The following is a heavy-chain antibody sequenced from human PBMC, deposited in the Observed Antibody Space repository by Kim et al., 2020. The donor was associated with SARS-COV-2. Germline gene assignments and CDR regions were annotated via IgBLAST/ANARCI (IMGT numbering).Heavy chain of an antibody. CDR2: IWYDGSNK. Sequence: GGSLRLSCAASGFTFSSYGMHWVRQAPGKGLEWVAVIWYDGSNKYYADSVKGRFTISRDNSKNTLYLQMNSLRAEDTAVYYCARVKMVRGFTPLDYYGMDVWGQGTTVTVSS. CDR1: GFTFSSYG. CDR3: ARVKMVRGFTPLDYYGMDV. D-gene: IGHD3-10*01. V-gene: IGHV3-33*01. J-gene: IGHJ6*02.